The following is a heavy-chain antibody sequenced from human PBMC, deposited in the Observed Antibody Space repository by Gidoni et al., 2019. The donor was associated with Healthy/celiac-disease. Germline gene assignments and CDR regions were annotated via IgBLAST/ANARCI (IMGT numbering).Heavy chain of an antibody. D-gene: IGHD6-13*01. CDR3: VKVVGSSWLDAFDI. J-gene: IGHJ3*02. CDR1: VLTCSSYA. CDR2: ISSNGGST. V-gene: IGHV3-64D*06. Sequence: EVLLVGSGGGLGQPGGALRLSCSVPVLTCSSYAMHWVRQAPGKGLEYVTAISSNGGSTYYADSVKSRFTISKDNSKNTLYLQMSSLRAEDTAVYYCVKVVGSSWLDAFDIWGQGTMVTVSS.